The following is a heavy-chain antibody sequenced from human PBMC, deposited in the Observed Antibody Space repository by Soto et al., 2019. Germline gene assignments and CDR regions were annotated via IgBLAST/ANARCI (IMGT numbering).Heavy chain of an antibody. J-gene: IGHJ4*02. V-gene: IGHV3-23*01. Sequence: GGSLRLSCAASGFTSSSYAMSWVRQAPGKGLEWVSTISGSGGTTYYADSVKGRFTISRDNSKNTLYLQMNSLRAEDTAIYYCARDDYGDYEGAYWGQGTLVTVSS. CDR1: GFTSSSYA. CDR3: ARDDYGDYEGAY. CDR2: ISGSGGTT. D-gene: IGHD4-17*01.